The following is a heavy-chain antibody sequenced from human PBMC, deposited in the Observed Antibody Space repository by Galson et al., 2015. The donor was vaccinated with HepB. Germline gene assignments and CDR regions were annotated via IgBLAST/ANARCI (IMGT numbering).Heavy chain of an antibody. CDR2: ISAYNGNT. Sequence: SVKVSYKASGYTFTSYGISWVRQAPGQGLEWMGWISAYNGNTNYAQKLQGRVTMTTDTSTSTAYMELRSLRSDDTAVYYCARVGARDYDILDYYYGMDVWGQGTTVTVSS. J-gene: IGHJ6*02. CDR1: GYTFTSYG. D-gene: IGHD3-9*01. CDR3: ARVGARDYDILDYYYGMDV. V-gene: IGHV1-18*01.